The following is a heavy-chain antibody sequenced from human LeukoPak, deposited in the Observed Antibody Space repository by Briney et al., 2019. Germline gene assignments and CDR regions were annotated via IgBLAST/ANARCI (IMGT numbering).Heavy chain of an antibody. CDR2: ISYDGSNK. CDR1: GFTFSSYG. J-gene: IGHJ4*02. V-gene: IGHV3-30*18. Sequence: AGRSPRLSCAASGFTFSSYGMHWVRQAPGKGLEWVAVISYDGSNKYYADSVKGRFTISRDNSKNTLYLQMNSLRAEDTAVYYCAKDKDIVVVVAATGACDYWGQGTLVTVSS. CDR3: AKDKDIVVVVAATGACDY. D-gene: IGHD2-15*01.